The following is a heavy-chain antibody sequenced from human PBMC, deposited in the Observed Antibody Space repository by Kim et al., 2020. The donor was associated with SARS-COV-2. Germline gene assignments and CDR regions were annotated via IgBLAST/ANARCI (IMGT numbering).Heavy chain of an antibody. CDR1: GFTFSSYS. J-gene: IGHJ6*02. CDR2: ISSSSSYI. V-gene: IGHV3-21*01. CDR3: AREGGQQEDYYYYGMDV. Sequence: GGSLRLSCAASGFTFSSYSMNWVRQAPGKGLEWVSSISSSSSYIYYADSVKGRFTISRDNAKNSLYLQMNSLRAEDTAVYYCAREGGQQEDYYYYGMDVWGQGTTVTVSS. D-gene: IGHD6-13*01.